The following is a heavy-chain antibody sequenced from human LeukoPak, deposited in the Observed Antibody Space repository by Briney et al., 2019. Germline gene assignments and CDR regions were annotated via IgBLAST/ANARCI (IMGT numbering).Heavy chain of an antibody. CDR2: IYYSGST. CDR1: GGSISSSSYY. D-gene: IGHD6-6*01. J-gene: IGHJ4*02. Sequence: SETLSLTCTVSGGSISSSSYYWGWIRQPPGKGLEWIGSIYYSGSTYYNPSLKSRVTISVDTSKNQFSLKLSSVTAADTAVYYCARESSSFGFWGQGTLVTVPS. CDR3: ARESSSFGF. V-gene: IGHV4-39*07.